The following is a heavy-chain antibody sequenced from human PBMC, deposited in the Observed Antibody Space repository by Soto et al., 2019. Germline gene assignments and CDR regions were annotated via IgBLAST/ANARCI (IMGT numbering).Heavy chain of an antibody. D-gene: IGHD5-18*01. CDR1: PGTFSSYA. CDR2: IILIFGTA. V-gene: IGHV1-69*13. CDR3: ARVPKAREMDTIQLDC. Sequence: AAVKLSCKASPGTFSSYAISWVRQSPGQGLEWMGGIILIFGTANYAQEFQGRVTITADEATSIAYREMSSVRWEDMAVYFCARVPKAREMDTIQLDCWGQGTLVTVSS. J-gene: IGHJ4*02.